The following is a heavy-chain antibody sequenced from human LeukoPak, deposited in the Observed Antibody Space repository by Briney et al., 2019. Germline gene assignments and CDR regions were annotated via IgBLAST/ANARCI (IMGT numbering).Heavy chain of an antibody. Sequence: PGGSLRLSCAASGFTFSSYAMSWVRQAPGKGLEWVSAISGSGGSTYYADSVKGRFTISRDNSKNTLYLQMNSLRAGDTAVYYCAKDRIQLWSTPLDYWGQGTLVTVSS. V-gene: IGHV3-23*01. J-gene: IGHJ4*02. D-gene: IGHD5-18*01. CDR1: GFTFSSYA. CDR3: AKDRIQLWSTPLDY. CDR2: ISGSGGST.